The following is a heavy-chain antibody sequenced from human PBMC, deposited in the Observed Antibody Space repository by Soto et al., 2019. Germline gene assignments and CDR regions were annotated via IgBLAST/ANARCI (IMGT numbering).Heavy chain of an antibody. CDR2: IYPGDSDT. J-gene: IGHJ6*03. CDR3: ARHGRYFDWSTYYYYYYMDV. CDR1: GYSFTSYW. V-gene: IGHV5-51*01. D-gene: IGHD3-9*01. Sequence: PGESLKISCKGSGYSFTSYWIGWVRQMPGKGLEWMGIIYPGDSDTRYSPSFQGQVTISADKSISTAYLQWSSLKASDTAMYYCARHGRYFDWSTYYYYYYMDVWGKGTKVTVSS.